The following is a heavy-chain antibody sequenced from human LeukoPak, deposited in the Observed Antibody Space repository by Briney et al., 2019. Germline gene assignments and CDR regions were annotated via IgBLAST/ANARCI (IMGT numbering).Heavy chain of an antibody. CDR2: ISTTSRTI. Sequence: GGSLRLSCAASGFTFDDYGMSWVRQAPGKGLEWVSYISTTSRTIHYADSVKGRFTISRDNAKNSLYLQMNSLRAEDTAVYYCARAGHADSFDYWGQGALVTVSS. CDR3: ARAGHADSFDY. D-gene: IGHD2-21*01. CDR1: GFTFDDYG. J-gene: IGHJ4*02. V-gene: IGHV3-48*01.